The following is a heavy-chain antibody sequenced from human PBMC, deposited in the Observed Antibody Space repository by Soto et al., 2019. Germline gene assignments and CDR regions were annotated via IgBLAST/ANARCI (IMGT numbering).Heavy chain of an antibody. V-gene: IGHV3-7*03. J-gene: IGHJ4*02. Sequence: PGGSLRLSCAASGFTFSSYWMSWVRQAPGKGLEWVANIKQDGSEKYYVDSVKGRFTISRDNAKNSLYLQMNSLRAEDTAVYYCARAARYYDYVWGSYRPTSFDYWGQGTLVTVPQ. CDR1: GFTFSSYW. CDR3: ARAARYYDYVWGSYRPTSFDY. CDR2: IKQDGSEK. D-gene: IGHD3-16*02.